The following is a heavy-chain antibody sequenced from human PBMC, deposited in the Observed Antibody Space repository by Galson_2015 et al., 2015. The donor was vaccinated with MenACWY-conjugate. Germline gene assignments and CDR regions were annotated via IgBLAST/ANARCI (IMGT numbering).Heavy chain of an antibody. D-gene: IGHD2-15*01. CDR1: GFTVSNYR. J-gene: IGHJ6*02. V-gene: IGHV3-21*01. CDR3: ARGSYCSGGSCYPNYYGMDV. Sequence: SLRLSCAASGFTVSNYRMNWVRQAPGKGLEWVSSISSSTSYIYYADPVKGQFTISRDNAKNSLYLQMNSLRAEDTAVYYCARGSYCSGGSCYPNYYGMDVWGQGTTVTVSS. CDR2: ISSSTSYI.